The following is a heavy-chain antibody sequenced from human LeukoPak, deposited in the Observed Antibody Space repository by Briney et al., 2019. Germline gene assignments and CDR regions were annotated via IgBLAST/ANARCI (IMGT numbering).Heavy chain of an antibody. D-gene: IGHD6-13*01. CDR3: ARDPYSNFFGAFDI. CDR1: GFTFSSYW. V-gene: IGHV3-7*04. CDR2: IKRDGSEE. Sequence: GGSLRLSCAASGFTFSSYWMSWVRQAPGKGLEWVANIKRDGSEEYYVDSVKGRFTISRDNAKNSLYLQMNSLRAEDTAVYYCARDPYSNFFGAFDIWGQGTMVTVSS. J-gene: IGHJ3*02.